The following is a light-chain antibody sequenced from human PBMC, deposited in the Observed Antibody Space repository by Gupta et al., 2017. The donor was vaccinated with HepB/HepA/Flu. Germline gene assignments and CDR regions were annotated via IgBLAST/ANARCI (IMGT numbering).Light chain of an antibody. CDR3: QQYDSSSLT. Sequence: AIRMTQSPSSFSASTGDRVTITCRASQGISSYLAWYQQKPGKAPKLLIYAASTLQSGVPSRFSGSGSGTDFTLTISCLQSEDFATYYCQQYDSSSLTFGQGTKVEIK. CDR2: AAS. V-gene: IGKV1-8*01. CDR1: QGISSY. J-gene: IGKJ4*02.